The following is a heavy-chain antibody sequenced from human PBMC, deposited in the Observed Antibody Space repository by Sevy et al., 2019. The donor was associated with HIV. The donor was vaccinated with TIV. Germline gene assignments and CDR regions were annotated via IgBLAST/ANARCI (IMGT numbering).Heavy chain of an antibody. V-gene: IGHV6-1*01. CDR1: GDSVSSNSAA. D-gene: IGHD6-19*01. CDR2: TYYRSKWYN. Sequence: QSQTLSLTCAISGDSVSSNSAAWNWIRQSPSRGLEWLGRTYYRSKWYNDYAVSVKSRITINPDTSKNQFSLQLNSVTPEDTAVYYCAREIRTRIAVAGTRYYYYMDVWGKGTTVTVSS. CDR3: AREIRTRIAVAGTRYYYYMDV. J-gene: IGHJ6*03.